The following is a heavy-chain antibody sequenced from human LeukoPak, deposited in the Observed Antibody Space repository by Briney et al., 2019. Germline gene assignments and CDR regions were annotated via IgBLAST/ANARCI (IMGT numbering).Heavy chain of an antibody. CDR2: IGGSGSST. D-gene: IGHD2-21*02. CDR1: GFTFNTYA. V-gene: IGHV3-23*01. CDR3: ARDALNCGGDCYSPHDAFDI. J-gene: IGHJ3*02. Sequence: GGSLRLSCAASGFTFNTYAMSWVRQAPGKGLEWVSGIGGSGSSTYYAESVKGRFTISRDNSKNTLYLQMNSLRAEDTAVYYCARDALNCGGDCYSPHDAFDIWGQGTMVTVSS.